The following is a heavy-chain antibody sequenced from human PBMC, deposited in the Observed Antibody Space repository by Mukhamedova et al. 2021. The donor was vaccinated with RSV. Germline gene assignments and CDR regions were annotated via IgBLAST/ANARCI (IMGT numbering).Heavy chain of an antibody. Sequence: QAPGKGLEWVSAISGSGGSTYYADSVKGRFTISRDNSKNTLYLQMNSLRAEDTAVYYCSKAGSSGPWVVIIGYWGQGTLVTVSS. V-gene: IGHV3-23*01. D-gene: IGHD3-22*01. J-gene: IGHJ4*02. CDR3: SKAGSSGPWVVIIGY. CDR2: ISGSGGST.